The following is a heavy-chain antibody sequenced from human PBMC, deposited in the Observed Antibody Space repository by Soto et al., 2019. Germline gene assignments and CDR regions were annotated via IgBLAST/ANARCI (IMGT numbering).Heavy chain of an antibody. CDR2: IIPIFGTA. CDR3: ARDRSDSYSSGHYAQDHYHGMDV. CDR1: GGTFSSCA. D-gene: IGHD3-22*01. V-gene: IGHV1-69*13. Sequence: SVKCSCKASGGTFSSCAISWVRQAPGQGLDCMGGIIPIFGTANYAQKFQGRVTITADESTSTAYMELSSLRSEDKAVYYCARDRSDSYSSGHYAQDHYHGMDVWGQGTTVTVS. J-gene: IGHJ6*02.